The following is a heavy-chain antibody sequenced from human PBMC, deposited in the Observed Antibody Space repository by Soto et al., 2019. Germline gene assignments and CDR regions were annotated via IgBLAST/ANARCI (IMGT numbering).Heavy chain of an antibody. D-gene: IGHD3-10*01. CDR3: ARDGTYGSGRNYYYYYMDV. J-gene: IGHJ6*03. V-gene: IGHV3-11*06. CDR2: ISSSSSYT. CDR1: GFTFSDYY. Sequence: GGSLRLSCAASGFTFSDYYMSWIRQAPGKGLEWVSYISSSSSYTNYADSVKGRFTISRDNAKNSLYLQMNSLRAEDTAVYYCARDGTYGSGRNYYYYYMDVWGKGTTVTVSS.